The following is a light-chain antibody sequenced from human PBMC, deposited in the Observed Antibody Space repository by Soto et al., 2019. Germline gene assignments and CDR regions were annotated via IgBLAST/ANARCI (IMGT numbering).Light chain of an antibody. CDR1: SSKLGNNY. Sequence: QSVLTQPPSVSAAPVQEVTISCFGISSKLGNNYVSWYQQLPGTAPKLLIFENNKRPSGIPDRFSGSKSGTSATLGITGLQTGDEANYYCGTWDSSLSAPYVFGTGTKVTV. CDR2: ENN. CDR3: GTWDSSLSAPYV. J-gene: IGLJ1*01. V-gene: IGLV1-51*02.